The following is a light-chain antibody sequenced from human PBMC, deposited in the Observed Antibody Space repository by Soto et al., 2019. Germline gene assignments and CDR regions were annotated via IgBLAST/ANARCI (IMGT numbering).Light chain of an antibody. J-gene: IGLJ1*01. CDR2: EVN. V-gene: IGLV2-14*01. Sequence: QSALTQPASVSGSPGQSITISCTGTSSDVGGYDYVSWYQLHPGKAPKLMVCEVNNRPSGVSYRFSGSKSGNTASLTISGLQAEDEADYFCSSYSISTAYLFGTGTKVTVL. CDR3: SSYSISTAYL. CDR1: SSDVGGYDY.